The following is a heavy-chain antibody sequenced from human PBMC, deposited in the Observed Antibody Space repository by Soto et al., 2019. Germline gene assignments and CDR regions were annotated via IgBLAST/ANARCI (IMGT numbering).Heavy chain of an antibody. Sequence: QVQLVQSGAEVKKPGASVKVSCKVSGYTLTELSMHWVRQAPGKGLEWMGGFDPEDGETIYAQKFQGRVTMTEDTXXDTAYMELSSLRSEDTAVYYCATAPAGEIRPPLDYWGQGTLVTVSS. CDR2: FDPEDGET. CDR3: ATAPAGEIRPPLDY. D-gene: IGHD3-16*01. J-gene: IGHJ4*02. V-gene: IGHV1-24*01. CDR1: GYTLTELS.